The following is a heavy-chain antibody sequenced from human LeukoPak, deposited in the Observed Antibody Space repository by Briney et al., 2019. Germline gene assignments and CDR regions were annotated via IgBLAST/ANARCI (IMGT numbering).Heavy chain of an antibody. J-gene: IGHJ4*02. CDR1: GFTFSSYA. D-gene: IGHD2-2*01. Sequence: PGGSLRLSCAASGFTFSSYAMSWVRQAPGKGLEWVSAISGSGGSTHYADSVKGRFTISRDNSKNTLYLQMNSLRAEDTAVYYCAKASSSYCSSTSCYRPLDYWGQGTLVTVSS. CDR2: ISGSGGST. CDR3: AKASSSYCSSTSCYRPLDY. V-gene: IGHV3-23*01.